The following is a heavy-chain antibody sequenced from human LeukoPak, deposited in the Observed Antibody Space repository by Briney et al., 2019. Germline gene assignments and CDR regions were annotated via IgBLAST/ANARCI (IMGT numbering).Heavy chain of an antibody. V-gene: IGHV3-21*01. CDR3: ARDFCSGGSCYLDYYYMDV. CDR1: GFTPSSYS. CDR2: ISSSSRYI. Sequence: GGSLRLSCAPSGFTPSSYSMNWVRQAPEKGLEWVASISSSSRYIYYADSVKGRSTISRDNAKNSLYLQMNSLRAEDTAVYYCARDFCSGGSCYLDYYYMDVWGKGTTVTVSS. J-gene: IGHJ6*03. D-gene: IGHD2-15*01.